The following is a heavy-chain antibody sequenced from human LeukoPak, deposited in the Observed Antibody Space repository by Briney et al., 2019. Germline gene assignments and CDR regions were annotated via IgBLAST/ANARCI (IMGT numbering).Heavy chain of an antibody. CDR3: ARDLDRGVIGGFDT. V-gene: IGHV4-59*11. Sequence: SETLSLTCTVSGGSISDHYWSWIRQPPGKGLEWIGIIYYLGNTKYTPSLKSRVTISVDTSKNQFSLKLSSLTAADTAMYYCARDLDRGVIGGFDTWGQGTLVTVSS. J-gene: IGHJ5*02. D-gene: IGHD3-10*01. CDR2: IYYLGNT. CDR1: GGSISDHY.